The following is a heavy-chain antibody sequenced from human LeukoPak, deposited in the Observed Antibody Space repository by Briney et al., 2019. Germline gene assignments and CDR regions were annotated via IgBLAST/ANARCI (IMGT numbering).Heavy chain of an antibody. CDR3: ATKYSSGWFDAFDI. J-gene: IGHJ3*02. CDR2: LSAYNGNT. V-gene: IGHV1-18*01. CDR1: GYTFTSYG. D-gene: IGHD6-19*01. Sequence: ASVKVSCKASGYTFTSYGISWVRQAPGQGLEWMGCLSAYNGNTNYAQKFQGRVTMTEDTSTDTAYMELSSLRSEDTAVYYCATKYSSGWFDAFDIWGQGTMVTVSS.